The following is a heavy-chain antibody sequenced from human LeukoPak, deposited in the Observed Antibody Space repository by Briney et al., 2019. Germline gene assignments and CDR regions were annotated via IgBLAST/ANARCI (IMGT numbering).Heavy chain of an antibody. J-gene: IGHJ2*01. CDR1: GFTFSSYW. CDR3: ARVQGYCSGGSCYWYIDL. D-gene: IGHD2-15*01. V-gene: IGHV3-74*01. CDR2: INSDGSST. Sequence: GGSLRLSCAASGFTFSSYWMHWVRQAPGKRLVWVSRINSDGSSTIYADSVKGRFTISRDNARNTLYLQMNSLRAEDTAVYYCARVQGYCSGGSCYWYIDLWGRGTLVTVSS.